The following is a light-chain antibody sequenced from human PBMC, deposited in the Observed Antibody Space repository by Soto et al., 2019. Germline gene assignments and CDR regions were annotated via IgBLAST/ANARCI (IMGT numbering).Light chain of an antibody. J-gene: IGKJ4*01. CDR1: QSVNSN. V-gene: IGKV3-15*01. CDR2: GAS. Sequence: EIVMTQSPATLSVSTGESATLSCRASQSVNSNLAWYQQKLGQAPRLLIYGASTRATGIPARFSGSGSGTEFTLTISSLQSEDFAVYYCQQYNNWPLTFGGGTKVDIK. CDR3: QQYNNWPLT.